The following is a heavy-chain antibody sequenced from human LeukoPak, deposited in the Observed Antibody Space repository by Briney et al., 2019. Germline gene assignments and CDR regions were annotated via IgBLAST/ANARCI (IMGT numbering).Heavy chain of an antibody. Sequence: GGSLRLSCSASGFTFSSYAMHWVRQAPGKGLEYVSSVSNTGANTYYAESVKGRFTISRDNSKNTLYLQMSSLRAEDTALYCCVKLYYYGSGSYDYWSQGTLVTVSS. D-gene: IGHD3-10*01. CDR3: VKLYYYGSGSYDY. CDR1: GFTFSSYA. J-gene: IGHJ4*02. CDR2: VSNTGANT. V-gene: IGHV3-64D*06.